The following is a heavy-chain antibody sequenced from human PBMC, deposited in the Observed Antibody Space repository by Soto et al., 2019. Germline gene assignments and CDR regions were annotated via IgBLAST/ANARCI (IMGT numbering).Heavy chain of an antibody. CDR1: GFSFSSFE. J-gene: IGHJ4*02. CDR3: ARVPYYYGSGSYYNPDY. V-gene: IGHV3-48*03. Sequence: EAQLVQSGGDLVQSGGSLRLSCAASGFSFSSFEMVWVRQTPGRGLEWISYISDSGGIRHYADSVKGRFTISRDNAENSLYLQMDNLRDEDTAVYYCARVPYYYGSGSYYNPDYWGQGTLVTVSS. CDR2: ISDSGGIR. D-gene: IGHD3-10*01.